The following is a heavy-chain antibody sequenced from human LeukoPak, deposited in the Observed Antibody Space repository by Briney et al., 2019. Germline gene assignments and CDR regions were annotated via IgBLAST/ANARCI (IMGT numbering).Heavy chain of an antibody. CDR1: GFTVTNYA. Sequence: GGSLRLSCAASGFTVTNYAMHWVRQAPGKGLEWVSGFDNRVDSTYFADSVKGRFTISRDISTNTLYLQMSSLRAEDTAKYYCAKQLFSGDLQLFDYWGQGTLVTVSS. CDR2: FDNRVDST. V-gene: IGHV3-23*01. D-gene: IGHD4-17*01. CDR3: AKQLFSGDLQLFDY. J-gene: IGHJ4*02.